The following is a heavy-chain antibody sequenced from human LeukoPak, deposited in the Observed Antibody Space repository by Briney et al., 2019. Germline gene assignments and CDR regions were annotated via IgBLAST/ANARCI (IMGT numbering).Heavy chain of an antibody. Sequence: ASVKVSCKVSGYTLTELSMHWVRQAPGKGLEWMGGFDPEDGETIYAQKFQGRVTITRNTSISTAYMELSSLRSEDTAVYYCARGGPVGRLRGSYNWFDPWGQGTLVTVSS. J-gene: IGHJ5*02. CDR1: GYTLTELS. CDR2: FDPEDGET. CDR3: ARGGPVGRLRGSYNWFDP. D-gene: IGHD1-26*01. V-gene: IGHV1-24*01.